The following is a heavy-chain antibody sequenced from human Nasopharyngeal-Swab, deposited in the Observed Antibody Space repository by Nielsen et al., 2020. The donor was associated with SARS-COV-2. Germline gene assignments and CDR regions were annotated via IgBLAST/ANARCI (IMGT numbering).Heavy chain of an antibody. Sequence: SETLSLTCAVYGGSISGYYWSWIRQPPGKGLEWIGEISHYGSTNYNPSLKSRVTISVDTSKNQFSLKLSSVTAADTAVYYCAGGRSSGWYHYYFDYWGQGTLVTVSS. CDR3: AGGRSSGWYHYYFDY. D-gene: IGHD6-19*01. V-gene: IGHV4-34*01. CDR2: ISHYGST. J-gene: IGHJ4*02. CDR1: GGSISGYY.